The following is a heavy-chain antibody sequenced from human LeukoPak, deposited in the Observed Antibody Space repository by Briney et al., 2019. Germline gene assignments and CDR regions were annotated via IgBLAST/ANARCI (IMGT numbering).Heavy chain of an antibody. Sequence: SVKVSCKASGGTFSSYTISWVRQVPGQGLEWMGRIIPILGIANYAQKFQGRVTITADKSTSTAYMELSSLRSEDTAVYYCARLVPAATPDSKNRDCWGQGTLVTVSS. CDR3: ARLVPAATPDSKNRDC. CDR1: GGTFSSYT. D-gene: IGHD2-2*01. J-gene: IGHJ4*02. V-gene: IGHV1-69*02. CDR2: IIPILGIA.